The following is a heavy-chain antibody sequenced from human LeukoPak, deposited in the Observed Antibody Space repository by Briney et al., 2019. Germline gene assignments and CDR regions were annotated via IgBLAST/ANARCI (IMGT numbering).Heavy chain of an antibody. J-gene: IGHJ6*03. Sequence: GGSLRLSCAASGFTFSSYGMHWVRQAPGKGLEWVAVISYDGSKEYYADSVKGRFTISRDNSKNTLYLQINSLRAEDTAVYYCARDRGIVSIHYYYYMDVWGKGTTVTVSS. CDR2: ISYDGSKE. CDR1: GFTFSSYG. V-gene: IGHV3-30*19. CDR3: ARDRGIVSIHYYYYMDV. D-gene: IGHD3-10*01.